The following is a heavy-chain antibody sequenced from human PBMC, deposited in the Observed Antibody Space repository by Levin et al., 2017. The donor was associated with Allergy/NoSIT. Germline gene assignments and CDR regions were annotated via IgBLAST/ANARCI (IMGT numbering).Heavy chain of an antibody. J-gene: IGHJ4*02. Sequence: KLGESLKISCAASGFTFSDYYMSWIRQAPGKGLEWVSYISSSGSTIYYADSVKGRFTISRDNAKNSLYLQMNSLRAEDTAVYYCAADTISPDYWGQGTLVTVSS. CDR3: AADTISPDY. CDR2: ISSSGSTI. D-gene: IGHD3-9*01. V-gene: IGHV3-11*01. CDR1: GFTFSDYY.